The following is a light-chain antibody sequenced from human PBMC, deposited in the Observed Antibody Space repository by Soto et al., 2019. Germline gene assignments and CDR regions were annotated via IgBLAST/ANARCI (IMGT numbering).Light chain of an antibody. J-gene: IGKJ2*01. V-gene: IGKV3-20*01. CDR1: QSISNSY. CDR2: AAS. CDR3: QQYGSSSYT. Sequence: EIVLTQSPGTLSLSPGEIATLSCRASQSISNSYLAWYQQKPGQAPRLLIYAASSRASRIPDRFSGSGSGTDFTLSISRLEPEDFAVYYCQQYGSSSYTVGQGTQLEIK.